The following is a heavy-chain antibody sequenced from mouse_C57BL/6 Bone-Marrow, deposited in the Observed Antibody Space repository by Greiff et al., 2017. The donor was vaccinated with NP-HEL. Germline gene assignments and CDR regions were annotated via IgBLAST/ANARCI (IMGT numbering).Heavy chain of an antibody. CDR3: ARRSLAGTLYAMDY. CDR1: GYTFTDYN. CDR2: INPNNGGT. V-gene: IGHV1-18*01. Sequence: EVQLQQSGPELVKPGASVKIPCKASGYTFTDYNMDWVKQSHGKSLEWIGDINPNNGGTIYNQKFKGKATLTVDKSSSTAYMELRSLTSEDTAVYYCARRSLAGTLYAMDYWGQGTSVTVSS. D-gene: IGHD6-1*01. J-gene: IGHJ4*01.